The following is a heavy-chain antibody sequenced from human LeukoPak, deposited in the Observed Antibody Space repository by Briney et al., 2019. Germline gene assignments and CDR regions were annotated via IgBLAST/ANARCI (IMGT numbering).Heavy chain of an antibody. CDR2: ISSSSSHM. CDR3: VRDSGSSYGYYFLH. CDR1: GFTFNTYG. J-gene: IGHJ1*01. Sequence: GGSLRLSCAASGFTFNTYGMNWVRQAPGKGLEWVSSISSSSSHMFYADSVKGRFSISRDNANNSLYLQMNSLRAEDTAVYYCVRDSGSSYGYYFLHWGQGTLVTVSS. D-gene: IGHD1-26*01. V-gene: IGHV3-21*01.